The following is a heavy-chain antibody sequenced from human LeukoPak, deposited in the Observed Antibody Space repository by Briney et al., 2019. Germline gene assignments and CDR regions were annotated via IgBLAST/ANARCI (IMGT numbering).Heavy chain of an antibody. V-gene: IGHV1-8*01. CDR2: MNPNSGNT. CDR3: ARGLFEQQLDY. J-gene: IGHJ4*02. D-gene: IGHD6-13*01. Sequence: ASVKVSCKASGYTFTSYDINWVRQATGQGLEWMGWMNPNSGNTGYAQKLQGRVTMTTDTSTSTAYMELRSLRSDDTAVYYCARGLFEQQLDYWGQGTLVTVSS. CDR1: GYTFTSYD.